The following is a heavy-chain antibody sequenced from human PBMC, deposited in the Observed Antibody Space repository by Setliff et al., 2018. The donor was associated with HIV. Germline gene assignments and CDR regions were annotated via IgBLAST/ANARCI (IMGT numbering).Heavy chain of an antibody. V-gene: IGHV4-59*08. CDR3: ARRYSSSWYFDY. D-gene: IGHD6-13*01. J-gene: IGHJ4*02. CDR2: IHYSGNT. CDR1: GGSISYY. Sequence: SETLSLTCTVSGGSISYYWSWIRQPPGKGLEWIGYIHYSGNTNYSPSLKSRVTMSVDTSNNQVSLKLTSASAADTAVYYCARRYSSSWYFDYWGRGTLVTVSS.